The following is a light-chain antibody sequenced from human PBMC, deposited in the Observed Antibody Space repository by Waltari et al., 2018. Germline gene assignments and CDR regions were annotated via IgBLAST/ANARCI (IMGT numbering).Light chain of an antibody. V-gene: IGLV3-21*01. Sequence: SYVLTQPPSVSVAPGTTARITCAGNNLGTKSVTWHQQKPGQAPELVIYDDGDRPSGIPERFSGSNSGNTATLTISRAEAGDEADYYCQVWETSSEHRVFGGGTKLTVL. J-gene: IGLJ3*02. CDR2: DDG. CDR1: NLGTKS. CDR3: QVWETSSEHRV.